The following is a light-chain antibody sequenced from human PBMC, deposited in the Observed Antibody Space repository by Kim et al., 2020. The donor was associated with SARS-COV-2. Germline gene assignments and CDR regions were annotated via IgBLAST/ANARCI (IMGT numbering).Light chain of an antibody. CDR1: SSDIGGYNS. V-gene: IGLV2-14*03. CDR2: DVN. J-gene: IGLJ3*02. Sequence: QSITISCTGTSSDIGGYNSVSWYQQHPGKAPKLMIYDVNKRPSGVSNRFSGSKSGSTASLTISGLQAEDEADYYCSSYTSSSTRVFGGGTQLTVL. CDR3: SSYTSSSTRV.